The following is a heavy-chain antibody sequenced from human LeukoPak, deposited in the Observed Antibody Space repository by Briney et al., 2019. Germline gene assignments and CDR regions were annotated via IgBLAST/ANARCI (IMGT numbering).Heavy chain of an antibody. CDR1: GYTFTGYY. CDR3: ASIPSIAAAGPEFDY. J-gene: IGHJ4*02. D-gene: IGHD6-13*01. CDR2: INPNSGGT. V-gene: IGHV1-2*02. Sequence: ASVKVSCKASGYTFTGYYMHWVRQAPGQGLEWMGWINPNSGGTNYAQKFQGRVTMTRDTSISTAYMELSRLRSDDTAVYYCASIPSIAAAGPEFDYWGQGTLVTVSS.